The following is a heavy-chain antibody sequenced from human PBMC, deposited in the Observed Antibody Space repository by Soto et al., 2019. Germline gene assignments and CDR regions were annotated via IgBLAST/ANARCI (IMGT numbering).Heavy chain of an antibody. CDR1: GYTFTDHY. J-gene: IGHJ4*02. CDR2: IGPEAGAT. V-gene: IGHV1-2*02. CDR3: GRVTHSSSRSELPTYYFDY. D-gene: IGHD6-6*01. Sequence: ASVKVSCKASGYTFTDHYIHWVRQAPEQGPEWMGEIGPEAGATRYAQKFRGRVTMTRDMSITTVYMELNNLSPDDTAVYYCGRVTHSSSRSELPTYYFDYCGQGTLVTVPS.